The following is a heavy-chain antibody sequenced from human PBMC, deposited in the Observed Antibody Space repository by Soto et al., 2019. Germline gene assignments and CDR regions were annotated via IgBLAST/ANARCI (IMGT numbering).Heavy chain of an antibody. Sequence: QVQLVQSGAEVRKPGASVTVSCRSSGDSFNDYYIHWVRQAPGQGLEWMGWINPNSGVTKYAQKFQGWVSMTRDTSITTVYMQLTRLRSDDTAVYYCARESGAATATLDYYYFYMDVWGTGTTVTVSS. CDR2: INPNSGVT. D-gene: IGHD1-26*01. CDR1: GDSFNDYY. V-gene: IGHV1-2*04. J-gene: IGHJ6*03. CDR3: ARESGAATATLDYYYFYMDV.